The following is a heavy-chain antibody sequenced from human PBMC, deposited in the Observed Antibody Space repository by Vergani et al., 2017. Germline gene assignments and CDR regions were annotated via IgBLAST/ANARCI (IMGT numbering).Heavy chain of an antibody. V-gene: IGHV3-30*02. CDR2: IRYDGSNK. Sequence: QVHLVESGGGVVQPGRSLTLSCVASGFSFRGHGMHWVRQAPGKGLEWVAFIRYDGSNKYYADSVKGRFTISRDNSKNTLYLQMNSLRAEDTAVYYCARGPPSEYWGQGTLVTVSS. CDR1: GFSFRGHG. J-gene: IGHJ4*02. CDR3: ARGPPSEY.